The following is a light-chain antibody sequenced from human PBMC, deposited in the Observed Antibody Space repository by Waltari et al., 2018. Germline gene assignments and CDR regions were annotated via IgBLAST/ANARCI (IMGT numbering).Light chain of an antibody. Sequence: DIVMTQSPRFLPVTPGEPASISCRSSQSLLHSSGYTFLDWYLQKPGQSPQLLIYLVSKRASGVPERFSGRGAGTDFTLKISRVEAEDVGVYYCMQARQTPWTFGQGTKVEIK. CDR3: MQARQTPWT. CDR1: QSLLHSSGYTF. CDR2: LVS. V-gene: IGKV2-28*01. J-gene: IGKJ1*01.